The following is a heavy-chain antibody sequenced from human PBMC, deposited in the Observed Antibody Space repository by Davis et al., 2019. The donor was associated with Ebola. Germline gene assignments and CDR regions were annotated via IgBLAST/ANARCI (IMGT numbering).Heavy chain of an antibody. V-gene: IGHV4-34*01. CDR1: GGSFCGYY. Sequence: SETLSLTCAVYGGSFCGYYWSWIRQPPGKGLEWIGEINHSGSTNYNPSLKSRVTISVDTSKNQFSLKLSSVTAADTAVYYCARGLVLEERWFDPWGQGTLVTVSS. CDR2: INHSGST. D-gene: IGHD1-1*01. J-gene: IGHJ5*02. CDR3: ARGLVLEERWFDP.